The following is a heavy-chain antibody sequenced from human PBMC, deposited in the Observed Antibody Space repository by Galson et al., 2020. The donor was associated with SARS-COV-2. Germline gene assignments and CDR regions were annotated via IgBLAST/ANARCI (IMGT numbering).Heavy chain of an antibody. D-gene: IGHD4-17*01. CDR1: GFTFSSYE. Sequence: GESLKISCAASGFTFSSYEMNWVRQAPGKGLEWVSYISSSGSTIYYVDSVKGRFTISRDNAKNSLYLQMNSLRAEDTAVYYCAREPTVTTDWYYYGMDVWGQGTTVTVSS. CDR3: AREPTVTTDWYYYGMDV. V-gene: IGHV3-48*03. J-gene: IGHJ6*02. CDR2: ISSSGSTI.